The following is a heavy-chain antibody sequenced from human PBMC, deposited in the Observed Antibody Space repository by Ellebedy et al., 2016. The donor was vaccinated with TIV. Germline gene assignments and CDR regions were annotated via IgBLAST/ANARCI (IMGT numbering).Heavy chain of an antibody. J-gene: IGHJ4*02. CDR2: ISGSGDNT. CDR1: GFTFSAYG. D-gene: IGHD1-1*01. V-gene: IGHV3-23*01. Sequence: GGSLRLSXAASGFTFSAYGMNWVRQAPGKGLEWVSAISGSGDNTYYIDSVKGRFTISRDNSKNTLYLQMSGLRAEDTAVYYCARNLASTGNFDYWGQGTLVTVSS. CDR3: ARNLASTGNFDY.